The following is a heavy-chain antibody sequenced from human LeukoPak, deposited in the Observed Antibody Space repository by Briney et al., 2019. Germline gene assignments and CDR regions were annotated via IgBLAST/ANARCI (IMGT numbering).Heavy chain of an antibody. CDR2: IRYDETNE. J-gene: IGHJ6*03. Sequence: GGSLRLSCAASGFNFNTYGMYWVRQAPGKGLEWVAFIRYDETNEYYADSVKGRFTISRDNSKNTLYLQMNSLRTEDTAVYYCAKDSRAALAGPYYMDVWGKGTTVTISS. CDR3: AKDSRAALAGPYYMDV. CDR1: GFNFNTYG. V-gene: IGHV3-30*02. D-gene: IGHD2-21*01.